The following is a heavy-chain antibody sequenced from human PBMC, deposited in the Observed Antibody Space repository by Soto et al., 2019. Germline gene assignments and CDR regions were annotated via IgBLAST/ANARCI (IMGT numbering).Heavy chain of an antibody. CDR3: AKHSSGSYRPFDH. D-gene: IGHD3-22*01. Sequence: EVQLLESGGGLVQPGESLRLSCATSGFTFSTCAMSWVRQAPGKGLEWVSIISGSGTVTFYADSVEGRFSISRDSSKNTLFLQMNSLRAEDTAVYYCAKHSSGSYRPFDHWGQGALVTVSS. CDR2: ISGSGTVT. V-gene: IGHV3-23*01. J-gene: IGHJ4*02. CDR1: GFTFSTCA.